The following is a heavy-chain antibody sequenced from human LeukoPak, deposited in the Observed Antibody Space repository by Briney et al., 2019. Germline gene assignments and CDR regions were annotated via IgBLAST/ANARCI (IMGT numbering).Heavy chain of an antibody. V-gene: IGHV5-51*01. CDR2: IYPGDSKT. CDR3: ARGVGCSSTSCYQGPISY. J-gene: IGHJ4*02. CDR1: GHGFDIYW. D-gene: IGHD2-2*01. Sequence: GESLKISCKGSGHGFDIYWIAWVRLMPGKGLEWMGIIYPGDSKTKYSPSFEGQVTISADKSIRTAYLHWSGLKASDTAMYYCARGVGCSSTSCYQGPISYWGQGTLVTVSS.